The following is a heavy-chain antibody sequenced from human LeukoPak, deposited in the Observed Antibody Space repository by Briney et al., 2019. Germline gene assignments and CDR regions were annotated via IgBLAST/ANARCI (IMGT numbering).Heavy chain of an antibody. Sequence: GGSLRHSCAASGFTFSSYSMNWVRQAPGKGLEWVSSISSSSSYIYYADSVKGRFTISRDNAKNSLYLQMNSLRAEDTAVYYCAKDLLAVAVWGQEYNHVGYFDHWGQGTLVTVSS. J-gene: IGHJ4*02. CDR1: GFTFSSYS. CDR3: AKDLLAVAVWGQEYNHVGYFDH. V-gene: IGHV3-21*04. D-gene: IGHD6-19*01. CDR2: ISSSSSYI.